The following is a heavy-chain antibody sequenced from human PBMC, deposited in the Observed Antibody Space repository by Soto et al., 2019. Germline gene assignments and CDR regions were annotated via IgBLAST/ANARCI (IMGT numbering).Heavy chain of an antibody. V-gene: IGHV4-59*12. J-gene: IGHJ6*02. Sequence: SETLSLTCTVSGGSISSYYWSWIRQPPGKGLEWIGYIYYSGSTNYNPSLKSRVTISVDTSKNQFSLKLSSVTAADTAVYYCARGGFRRGYSELGYYGMDVWGQGTTVTVSS. D-gene: IGHD5-18*01. CDR1: GGSISSYY. CDR2: IYYSGST. CDR3: ARGGFRRGYSELGYYGMDV.